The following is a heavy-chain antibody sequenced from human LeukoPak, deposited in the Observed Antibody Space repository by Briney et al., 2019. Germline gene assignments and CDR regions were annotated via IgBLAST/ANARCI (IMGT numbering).Heavy chain of an antibody. CDR2: IKQDGSGK. CDR1: GLTFSRYW. Sequence: PGGSLRLSCVGSGLTFSRYWMSWLRQAPGKGLEWVANIKQDGSGKHYVDFVKGRFTISRDNAKNSLYLQMNSLRAEDTAVYYCASHDYGDYASFDYWGQGTLVTFSS. D-gene: IGHD4-17*01. J-gene: IGHJ4*02. V-gene: IGHV3-7*03. CDR3: ASHDYGDYASFDY.